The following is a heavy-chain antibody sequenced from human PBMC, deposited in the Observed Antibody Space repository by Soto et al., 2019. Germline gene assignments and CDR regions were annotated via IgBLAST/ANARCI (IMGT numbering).Heavy chain of an antibody. D-gene: IGHD6-6*01. V-gene: IGHV5-10-1*01. CDR3: ARPVYIAARQSLGMDV. CDR2: IDPSDSYT. J-gene: IGHJ6*02. CDR1: GYSFTSYW. Sequence: GESLKISCKGSGYSFTSYWISWVRQMPGKGLEWMGRIDPSDSYTNYSPSFQGHVTISADKSISTAYLQWSSLKASDTAMYYCARPVYIAARQSLGMDVWGQGNTVTVSS.